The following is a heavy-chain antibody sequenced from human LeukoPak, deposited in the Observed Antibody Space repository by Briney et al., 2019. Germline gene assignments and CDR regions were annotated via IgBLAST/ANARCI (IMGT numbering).Heavy chain of an antibody. CDR3: ARYSTVKSHGSYYYGMDV. V-gene: IGHV1-2*02. CDR2: INPNSGGT. D-gene: IGHD4-11*01. CDR1: GYTFTGYY. Sequence: ASVKVSCKASGYTFTGYYMHWVRQAPGQGLEWMGWINPNSGGTNYAQKFQGRVTMTRDTPISTAYMELSRLRSDDTAVYYCARYSTVKSHGSYYYGMDVWGQGTTVTVSS. J-gene: IGHJ6*02.